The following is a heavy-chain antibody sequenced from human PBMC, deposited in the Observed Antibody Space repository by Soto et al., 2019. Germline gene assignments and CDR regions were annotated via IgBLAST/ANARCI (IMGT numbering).Heavy chain of an antibody. CDR1: GFTFSSYG. CDR3: ARDTGGAFDY. CDR2: IWYDGSNK. D-gene: IGHD3-10*01. Sequence: QVQLVESGGGVVQPGRSLRLSCAASGFTFSSYGMHWVSQAPGKGLEWVAVIWYDGSNKYYADSVKGRFTISRDNSKNTLYLQMNSLRAEDTAVYYCARDTGGAFDYWGQGTLVTVSS. J-gene: IGHJ4*02. V-gene: IGHV3-33*01.